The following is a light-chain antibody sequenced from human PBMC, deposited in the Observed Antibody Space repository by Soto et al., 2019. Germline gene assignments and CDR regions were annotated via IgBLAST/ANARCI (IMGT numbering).Light chain of an antibody. CDR2: GNS. J-gene: IGLJ1*01. Sequence: QSVLTQPPSVSGAPGQRVTISCTGSSSNIGAGYDVHWYQQLPGTAPKLLIYGNSNRPSGVPDRFSGFKSGTSASLAITGLEADDEADYYCQSYDSSLSGFYVFGTGTKVTVL. CDR3: QSYDSSLSGFYV. CDR1: SSNIGAGYD. V-gene: IGLV1-40*01.